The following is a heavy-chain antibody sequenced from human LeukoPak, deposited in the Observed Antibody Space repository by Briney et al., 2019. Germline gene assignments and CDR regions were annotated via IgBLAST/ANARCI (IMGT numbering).Heavy chain of an antibody. J-gene: IGHJ6*03. D-gene: IGHD4-11*01. CDR2: ISAYDGNT. CDR3: ARVAFSKYHYYMDV. V-gene: IGHV1-18*01. Sequence: ASVKVSCRASGYSFNTFGITWVRQVPGQGLEWIGWISAYDGNTKYVERLQGRVTVTRDTSASTANVELTSLRSDDTAVYYCARVAFSKYHYYMDVWGKGTKVTVSS. CDR1: GYSFNTFG.